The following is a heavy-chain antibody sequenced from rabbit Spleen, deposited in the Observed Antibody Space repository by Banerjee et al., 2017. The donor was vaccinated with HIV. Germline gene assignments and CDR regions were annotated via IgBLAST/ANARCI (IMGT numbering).Heavy chain of an antibody. CDR1: GFSFSNTYY. CDR2: IVGGSSGSI. V-gene: IGHV1S45*01. CDR3: GRSSGYYGTPLDL. J-gene: IGHJ3*01. Sequence: QEQLVESGGDLVKPGASLTLTCTASGFSFSNTYYMCWVRQAPGKGLEWIACIVGGSSGSIYYASWAKGRFTISKTSTTATLQMTSLTAADTATYFCGRSSGYYGTPLDLWGQGTLVTVS. D-gene: IGHD1-1*01.